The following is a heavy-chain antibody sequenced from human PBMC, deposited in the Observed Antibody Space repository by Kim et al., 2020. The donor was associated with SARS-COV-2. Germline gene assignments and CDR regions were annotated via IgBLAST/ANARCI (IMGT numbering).Heavy chain of an antibody. Sequence: SVKVSCKASGGTFNNYAINWVRQAPGQGLEWMGRIIPIHDIPLYAQKLQGRVTITADKSTSTVYMELNSLTSEDTAVYYCARVRPDILTSYYTQPFDSWGQGTLVSVSS. CDR2: IIPIHDIP. CDR3: ARVRPDILTSYYTQPFDS. D-gene: IGHD3-9*01. V-gene: IGHV1-69*04. J-gene: IGHJ4*02. CDR1: GGTFNNYA.